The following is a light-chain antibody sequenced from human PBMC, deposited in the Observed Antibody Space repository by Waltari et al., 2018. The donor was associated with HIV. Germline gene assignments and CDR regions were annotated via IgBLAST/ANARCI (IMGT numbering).Light chain of an antibody. V-gene: IGLV1-47*01. CDR1: SPNIGSNF. CDR3: AAWDDSLSGRVV. CDR2: RNN. Sequence: QSVLTQPPSASGTPGQRVTISCSGSSPNIGSNFVNWYQQTPGTAPKLLIYRNNQRPSGVPDRFSGSKSGTSASLAISGLRAEDEADYYCAAWDDSLSGRVVFGGGTKLTVL. J-gene: IGLJ2*01.